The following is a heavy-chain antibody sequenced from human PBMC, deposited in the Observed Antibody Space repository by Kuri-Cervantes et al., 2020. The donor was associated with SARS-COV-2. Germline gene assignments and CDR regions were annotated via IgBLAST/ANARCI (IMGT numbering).Heavy chain of an antibody. CDR2: INSDGSST. J-gene: IGHJ4*02. Sequence: GGSLRLSCAASGFTFSSYWMHWVRQAPGKGLVWVSRINSDGSSTSYADSVKGRFTISRGNAKNSLYLQVNSLRAEDTAVYYCARETSGYEYYFDYWGQGTLVTVSS. D-gene: IGHD5-12*01. CDR3: ARETSGYEYYFDY. CDR1: GFTFSSYW. V-gene: IGHV3-74*01.